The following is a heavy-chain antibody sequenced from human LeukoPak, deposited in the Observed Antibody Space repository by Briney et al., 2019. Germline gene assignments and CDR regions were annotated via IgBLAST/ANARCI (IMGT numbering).Heavy chain of an antibody. CDR1: GFTFSSYA. D-gene: IGHD5-24*01. J-gene: IGHJ4*02. V-gene: IGHV3-21*01. CDR2: ISSSSSYI. Sequence: GGSLRLSCAASGFTFSSYAMSWVRQAPGKGLEWVSSISSSSSYIYYADSVKGRFTISRDNAKNSLYLQMNSLRAEDTAVYYCARGGGYNSFDYWGQGTLVTVSS. CDR3: ARGGGYNSFDY.